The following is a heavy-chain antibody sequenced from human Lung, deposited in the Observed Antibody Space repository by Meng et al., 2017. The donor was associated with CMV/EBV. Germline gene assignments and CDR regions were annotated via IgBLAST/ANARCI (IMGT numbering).Heavy chain of an antibody. D-gene: IGHD2-21*02. V-gene: IGHV4-4*02. CDR1: GGSISTSNL. CDR2: IYHSGST. J-gene: IGHJ4*02. CDR3: ARIERRRILKYCGSDCSTTDY. Sequence: GPLRLSCAVSGGSISTSNLWTWVRQVPGKGLEWIGEIYHSGSTNYNPPLKSRVTISVDKFKNQFSLKLGSVTAADTAVYYCARIERRRILKYCGSDCSTTDYWGQGTLVTVSS.